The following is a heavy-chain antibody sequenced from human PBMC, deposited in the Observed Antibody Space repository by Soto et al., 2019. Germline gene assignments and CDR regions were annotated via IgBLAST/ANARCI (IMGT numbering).Heavy chain of an antibody. CDR2: IFSNDEK. Sequence: QVTLKESGPVLVKPTETLTLTCTVSGFSLSNARMGVSWIRQPPGKALEWLAHIFSNDEKSYSTSLKSRVTISKDTSKSQVVLTMTNMDPVDTATYYCARILVAAAVKDYWGQGTLVTVSS. CDR1: GFSLSNARMG. CDR3: ARILVAAAVKDY. D-gene: IGHD6-13*01. J-gene: IGHJ4*02. V-gene: IGHV2-26*01.